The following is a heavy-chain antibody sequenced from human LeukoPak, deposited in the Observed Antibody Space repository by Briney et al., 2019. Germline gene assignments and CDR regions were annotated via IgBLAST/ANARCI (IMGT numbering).Heavy chain of an antibody. V-gene: IGHV7-4-1*02. CDR3: ARHMNGNYGLH. CDR1: GYTFTSYA. J-gene: IGHJ4*02. Sequence: ASVKVSCKASGYTFTSYAMNWVRQAPGQGLEWMGWINTNTGNPTYAQGFTGRFVFSLDTSVSTAYLQWSSLKASDTAMYYCARHMNGNYGLHWGQGTLVTVSS. D-gene: IGHD1-7*01. CDR2: INTNTGNP.